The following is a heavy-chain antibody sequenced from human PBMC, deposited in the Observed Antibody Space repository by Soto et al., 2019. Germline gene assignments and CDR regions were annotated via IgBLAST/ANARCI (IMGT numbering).Heavy chain of an antibody. V-gene: IGHV3-23*01. Sequence: GGSLRLSCAASGFTFSSYAMSWVRQAPGKGLEWVSAISGSGGSTYYADSVNGRFSISRDNSKNTVSLQMNSLRVEDSALYYCAKDSGFLEVADSDDSWGHGILVTVSS. CDR1: GFTFSSYA. CDR2: ISGSGGST. J-gene: IGHJ5*01. D-gene: IGHD6-19*01. CDR3: AKDSGFLEVADSDDS.